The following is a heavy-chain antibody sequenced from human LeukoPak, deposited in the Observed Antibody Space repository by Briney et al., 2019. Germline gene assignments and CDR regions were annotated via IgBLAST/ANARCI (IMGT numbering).Heavy chain of an antibody. CDR2: IRYDGSNK. J-gene: IGHJ4*02. V-gene: IGHV3-30*02. D-gene: IGHD3-3*01. Sequence: GGPLRLSCAAAGFSFSSYGMHWVRQAPGKGLEWVAFIRYDGSNKYYADSVKGRFTISRDNSKNTLYLQMNSLRAEDTAVYYCAKDPLARLRFLEWLLFDYWGQGTLVTVSS. CDR1: GFSFSSYG. CDR3: AKDPLARLRFLEWLLFDY.